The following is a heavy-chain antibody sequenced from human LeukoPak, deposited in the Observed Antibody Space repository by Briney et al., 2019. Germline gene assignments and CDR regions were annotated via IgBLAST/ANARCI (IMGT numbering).Heavy chain of an antibody. Sequence: PRASVKVSCKASGYTFTSYGISWVRQAPGQGLEWMGWISAYNGNTNYAQKLQGRVTMTTDTSTSTAYMELSRLRSDDTAVYYCARGTRSSGWYSLDPWGQGTLVTVSS. V-gene: IGHV1-18*01. J-gene: IGHJ5*02. CDR2: ISAYNGNT. D-gene: IGHD6-19*01. CDR3: ARGTRSSGWYSLDP. CDR1: GYTFTSYG.